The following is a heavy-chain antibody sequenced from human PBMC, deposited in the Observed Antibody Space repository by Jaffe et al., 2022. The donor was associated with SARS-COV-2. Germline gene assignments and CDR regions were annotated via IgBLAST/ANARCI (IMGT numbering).Heavy chain of an antibody. CDR1: GGSISSGSYY. CDR2: IYTSGST. CDR3: ARERWNYDFWSGSITYYYYGMDV. J-gene: IGHJ6*02. Sequence: QVQLQESGPGLVKPSQTLSLTCTVSGGSISSGSYYWSWIRQPAGKGLEWIGRIYTSGSTNYNPSLKSRVTISVDTSKNQFSLKLSSVTAADTAVYYCARERWNYDFWSGSITYYYYGMDVWGQGTTVTVSS. V-gene: IGHV4-61*02. D-gene: IGHD3-3*01.